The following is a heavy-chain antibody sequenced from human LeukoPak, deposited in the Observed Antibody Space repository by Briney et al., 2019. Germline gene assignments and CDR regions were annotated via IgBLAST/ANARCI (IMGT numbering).Heavy chain of an antibody. Sequence: PWASVKVSCKASGYTFTSYAMNWVRQAPGQGLEWMGWINPNSGGTNYAQKFQGRVTMTRDTSISTAYMELSRLRSDDTAVYYCARDFAAAAGTYYWFDPWGQGTLVTVSS. CDR2: INPNSGGT. CDR3: ARDFAAAAGTYYWFDP. CDR1: GYTFTSYA. D-gene: IGHD6-13*01. V-gene: IGHV1-2*02. J-gene: IGHJ5*02.